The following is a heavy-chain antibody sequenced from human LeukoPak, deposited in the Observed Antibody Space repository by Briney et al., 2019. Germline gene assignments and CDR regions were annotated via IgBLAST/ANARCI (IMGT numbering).Heavy chain of an antibody. CDR1: GGSISSYC. V-gene: IGHV4-59*08. Sequence: SETLSLTCTVSGGSISSYCWSWIRQSPGKGLEWIGYVYFSESTNYNPSLKSRVTISVDKSKNQFSLKLSSVTAADTAVYYCARHLERGSNSYFDFWGQGTLVTVSS. CDR2: VYFSEST. J-gene: IGHJ4*02. D-gene: IGHD1-26*01. CDR3: ARHLERGSNSYFDF.